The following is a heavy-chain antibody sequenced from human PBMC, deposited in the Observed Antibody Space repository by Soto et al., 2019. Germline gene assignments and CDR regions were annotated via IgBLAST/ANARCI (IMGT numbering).Heavy chain of an antibody. J-gene: IGHJ5*02. Sequence: TLAPTCTVSGGSVSSCDYYWSWIRQSPVKVLECIGYIYYSGITYYNPSLKSRVTMSVYTSKNQFSLKLSSVTAADTAVYYCDRDPGGSGYCPGPCFDPWGHGTLVTAPQ. CDR2: IYYSGIT. CDR3: DRDPGGSGYCPGPCFDP. V-gene: IGHV4-30-4*01. D-gene: IGHD3-22*01. CDR1: GGSVSSCDYY.